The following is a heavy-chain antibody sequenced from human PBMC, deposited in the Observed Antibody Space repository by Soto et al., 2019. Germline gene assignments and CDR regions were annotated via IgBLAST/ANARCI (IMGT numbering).Heavy chain of an antibody. Sequence: GSLRLSCAASGFTFSSYAMSWVRQAPGKGLEWVSAISGSGGSTYYADSVKGRFTISRDSSKNTLYLQMNSLRAEDTAVYYCAKDRYCSSTSCYAGWAYWGQGTLVTVSS. CDR1: GFTFSSYA. CDR3: AKDRYCSSTSCYAGWAY. CDR2: ISGSGGST. J-gene: IGHJ4*02. V-gene: IGHV3-23*01. D-gene: IGHD2-2*01.